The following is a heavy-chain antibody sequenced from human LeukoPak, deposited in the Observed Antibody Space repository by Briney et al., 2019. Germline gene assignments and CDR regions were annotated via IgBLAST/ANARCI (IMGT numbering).Heavy chain of an antibody. CDR1: GFTFDDYA. J-gene: IGHJ6*02. CDR2: ISWNSGSI. V-gene: IGHV3-9*01. Sequence: GGSLRLSCAASGFTFDDYAMHWVRQAPVKGLEWVSGISWNSGSIGYADSVKGRFTISRDNAKNSLYLQMNSLRAEDTALYYCAKDTSSGWYSDYYYGMDVWGQGTTVTVSS. CDR3: AKDTSSGWYSDYYYGMDV. D-gene: IGHD6-19*01.